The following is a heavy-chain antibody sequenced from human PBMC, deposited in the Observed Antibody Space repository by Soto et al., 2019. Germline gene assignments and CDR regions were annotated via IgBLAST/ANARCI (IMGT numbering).Heavy chain of an antibody. D-gene: IGHD5-12*01. V-gene: IGHV3-23*01. Sequence: EVQLLESGGGLVQPGGSLRLSCAVSGITFGRFAMTWVRQAPGEGLEWVSTISGNGDETFYADTGKGRFTISRDNSRNTVLLHMNSLRVEDTAIYCCAKGGHASPFDYWGLGTLVTVSS. CDR2: ISGNGDET. J-gene: IGHJ4*02. CDR1: GITFGRFA. CDR3: AKGGHASPFDY.